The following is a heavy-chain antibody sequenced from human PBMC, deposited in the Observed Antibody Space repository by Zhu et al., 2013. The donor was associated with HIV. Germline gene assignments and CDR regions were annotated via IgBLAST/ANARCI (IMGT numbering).Heavy chain of an antibody. CDR2: IYYSGST. V-gene: IGHV4-39*07. Sequence: QVQLQESGPGLVKPSETLSLTCTVSGGSISSSSYYWGWIRQPPGKGLEWIGSIYYSGSTYYNPSLKSRVTISVDTSKNQFSLKLSSVTAADTAVYYCARAIYLRLGFDYWGQGTLVTVSS. J-gene: IGHJ4*02. CDR1: GGSISSSSYY. CDR3: ARAIYLRLGFDY. D-gene: IGHD3-16*01.